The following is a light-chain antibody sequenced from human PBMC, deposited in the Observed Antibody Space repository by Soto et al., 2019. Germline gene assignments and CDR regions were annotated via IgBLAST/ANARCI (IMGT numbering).Light chain of an antibody. V-gene: IGKV3-15*01. CDR3: LQVYNYPLT. CDR1: QSVSSN. Sequence: EIVLTQSPATLSVSPGEGATLSCRASQSVSSNLAWYQQKPGQAPRLLIYGASTRATGIPARFSGSGSGTDFTLTISSLQPEDFATYYCLQVYNYPLTFGGGTKVDIK. J-gene: IGKJ4*01. CDR2: GAS.